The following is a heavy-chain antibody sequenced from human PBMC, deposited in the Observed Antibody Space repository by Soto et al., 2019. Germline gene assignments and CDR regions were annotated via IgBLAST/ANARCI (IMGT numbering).Heavy chain of an antibody. J-gene: IGHJ6*02. CDR1: GYSISSGYY. CDR3: ARDDCSGGSCYSDYGMDV. CDR2: IYHSGST. V-gene: IGHV4-38-2*01. D-gene: IGHD2-15*01. Sequence: PSETLSLTCAVSGYSISSGYYWGWIRQPPGKGLEWIGSIYHSGSTYYNPSLKSRVTISVDTSKNQFSLELSSVTAADTAVYYCARDDCSGGSCYSDYGMDVWGQGTTVTVSS.